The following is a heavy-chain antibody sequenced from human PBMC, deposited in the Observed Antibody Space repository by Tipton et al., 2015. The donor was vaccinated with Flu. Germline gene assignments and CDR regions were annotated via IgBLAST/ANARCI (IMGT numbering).Heavy chain of an antibody. CDR2: IGTAGDT. CDR1: GFTFSSYD. D-gene: IGHD3-22*01. Sequence: SLRLSCAASGFTFSSYDMHWVRQATGKGLEWVSAIGTAGDTYYPGSVKGRFTISRENAKNSLYLQMSSLRAGDTAVYSCARSGSSGYYFDYWGQGTLVTVSS. V-gene: IGHV3-13*01. CDR3: ARSGSSGYYFDY. J-gene: IGHJ4*02.